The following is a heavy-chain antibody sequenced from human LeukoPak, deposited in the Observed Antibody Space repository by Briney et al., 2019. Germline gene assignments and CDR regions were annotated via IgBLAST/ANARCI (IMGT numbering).Heavy chain of an antibody. V-gene: IGHV3-23*01. J-gene: IGHJ4*02. CDR2: ISSSDGGS. CDR1: GFAFSTYA. Sequence: PGGSLRLSCEASGFAFSTYAMSWVRQAPGKGLQWVSGISSSDGGSYYTGSVEGRFAISRDNSKNTVYLQMSNLRAEDTAVYYCAKCMSESGVCLNFDHWGQGTLVAVSS. D-gene: IGHD2-8*02. CDR3: AKCMSESGVCLNFDH.